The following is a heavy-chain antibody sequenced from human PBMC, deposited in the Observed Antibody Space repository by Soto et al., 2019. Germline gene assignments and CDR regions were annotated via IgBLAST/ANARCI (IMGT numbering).Heavy chain of an antibody. D-gene: IGHD2-2*01. J-gene: IGHJ6*03. Sequence: QAQLVESGGGLVKPGGSLTLSCAVSGFKVTDYYMSWIRQAPGKGLDWVAMISRSGNTIHYADSVNGRFTISKDNAKNSLYLQMTSLSPEDTAVYYCARGEDVFLYDYMDVWGKGTTVIVSS. CDR1: GFKVTDYY. V-gene: IGHV3-11*01. CDR2: ISRSGNTI. CDR3: ARGEDVFLYDYMDV.